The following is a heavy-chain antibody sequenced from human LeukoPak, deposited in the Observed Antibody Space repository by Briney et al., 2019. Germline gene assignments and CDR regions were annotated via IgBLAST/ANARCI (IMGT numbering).Heavy chain of an antibody. D-gene: IGHD3-3*01. CDR2: IYSTGST. Sequence: SEALSLTCIVSGDSISSYYRNWIRQPAGKGLEYIGRIYSTGSTNYNPSLKSRVTMSVDTSKNHFSLKLSSVTAADTAVYYCATTTSILAFDIWGQGTMVTVSS. CDR1: GDSISSYY. CDR3: ATTTSILAFDI. V-gene: IGHV4-4*07. J-gene: IGHJ3*02.